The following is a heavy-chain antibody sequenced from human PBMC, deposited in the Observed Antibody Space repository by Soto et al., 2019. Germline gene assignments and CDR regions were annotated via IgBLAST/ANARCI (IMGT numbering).Heavy chain of an antibody. CDR2: IYYSGST. J-gene: IGHJ6*02. V-gene: IGHV4-59*12. CDR1: GGSISSYY. CDR3: ARDTLQRYYYYYYGMDV. D-gene: IGHD4-4*01. Sequence: SETLSLTCTVPGGSISSYYWSWIRQPPGKGLEWIGYIYYSGSTYYNPSLKSRVTISVDTSKNQFSLKLSSVTAADTAVYYCARDTLQRYYYYYYGMDVWGQGTTVTVSS.